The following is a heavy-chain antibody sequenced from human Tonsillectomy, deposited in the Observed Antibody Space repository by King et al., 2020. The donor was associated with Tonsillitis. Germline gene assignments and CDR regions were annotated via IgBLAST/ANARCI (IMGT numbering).Heavy chain of an antibody. CDR3: ARLVGEMATIPLPPDY. D-gene: IGHD5-24*01. J-gene: IGHJ4*02. CDR1: GYTFTNYA. V-gene: IGHV1-18*01. Sequence: QVQLVESGAEVKKPGASVKVSCKSSGYTFTNYAISWVRQAPGQGLDWMGWITTYNGKTNHAQNLQGRVTWTTDTSTSTAYMELRSLRSDDTAVYYCARLVGEMATIPLPPDYWGQGTLVTVSS. CDR2: ITTYNGKT.